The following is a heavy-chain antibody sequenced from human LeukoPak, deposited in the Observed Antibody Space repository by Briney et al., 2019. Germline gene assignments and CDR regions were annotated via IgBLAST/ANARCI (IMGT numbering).Heavy chain of an antibody. D-gene: IGHD1-26*01. J-gene: IGHJ4*02. CDR1: GFTFSDYY. Sequence: TGGSLRLSCAASGFTFSDYYMSWIRQAPGKGLEWVSYISSSGSTIYYADSVKGRFTISRDNAKNSLYLQMNSLRAGDTAVYYCARDGEWEPDDPNYFDYWGQGTLVTVSS. CDR3: ARDGEWEPDDPNYFDY. CDR2: ISSSGSTI. V-gene: IGHV3-11*01.